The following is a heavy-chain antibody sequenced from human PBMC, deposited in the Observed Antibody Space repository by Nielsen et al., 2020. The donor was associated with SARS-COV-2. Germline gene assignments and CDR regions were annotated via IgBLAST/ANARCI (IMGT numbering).Heavy chain of an antibody. CDR1: GHIFISYA. CDR2: INTNTGNP. CDR3: ARDYSGSSSNPFDI. V-gene: IGHV7-4-1*02. Sequence: ASVKVSCKASGHIFISYAMNWVRQAPGQGLEWMGRINTNTGNPTYAQGFTGRFAFSLDTSVSTAYLQISSLKAEDTAVYYCARDYSGSSSNPFDIWGQGTMVTVSS. D-gene: IGHD1-26*01. J-gene: IGHJ3*02.